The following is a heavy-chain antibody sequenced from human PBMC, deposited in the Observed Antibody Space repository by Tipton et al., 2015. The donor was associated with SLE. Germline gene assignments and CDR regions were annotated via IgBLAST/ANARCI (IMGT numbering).Heavy chain of an antibody. D-gene: IGHD6-13*01. CDR1: GGSISSRSYY. CDR3: ARDLRGGYSTSWNY. J-gene: IGHJ4*02. Sequence: TLSLTCTVSGGSISSRSYYWGWIRQPPGKGLEWIGSVYYSGSTYYNPSLKSRVTISVDTSKNQFSLNLSSVTAADTAVYYCARDLRGGYSTSWNYWGQGTLVTASS. V-gene: IGHV4-39*07. CDR2: VYYSGST.